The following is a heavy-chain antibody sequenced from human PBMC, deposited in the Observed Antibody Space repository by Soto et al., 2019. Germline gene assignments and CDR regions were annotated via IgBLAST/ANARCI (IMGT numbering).Heavy chain of an antibody. CDR3: ARGTLAARRAFDI. D-gene: IGHD6-6*01. CDR2: MNPNSGNT. Sequence: ASEVSCKASGYTFTSYDINWVRQATGQGLEWMGWMNPNSGNTGYAQKFQGRVTMTRNTSISTAYMELSSLRSEDTAVYYCARGTLAARRAFDIWGQGTMVTVSS. J-gene: IGHJ3*02. CDR1: GYTFTSYD. V-gene: IGHV1-8*02.